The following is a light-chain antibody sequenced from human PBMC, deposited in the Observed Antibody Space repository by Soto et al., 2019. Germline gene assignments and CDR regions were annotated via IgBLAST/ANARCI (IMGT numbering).Light chain of an antibody. V-gene: IGKV1-5*01. CDR3: QQYNSYPLT. J-gene: IGKJ4*01. Sequence: EIPMTQSPSTLSSSVGDRVTITCRASQSISSWLAWYQQKPGQAPKLLIYDASSMESGVPSRFSGSGSGTEFTLTISSLQPDDFATYYCQQYNSYPLTFGGGTKVEIK. CDR2: DAS. CDR1: QSISSW.